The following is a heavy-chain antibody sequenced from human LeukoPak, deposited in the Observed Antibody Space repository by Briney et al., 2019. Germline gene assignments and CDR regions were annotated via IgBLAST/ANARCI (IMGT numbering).Heavy chain of an antibody. CDR1: GGSFXGYY. D-gene: IGHD3-22*01. Sequence: ETLSLTCAVXGGSFXGYYWSWIRQPPGKGLEWIGEINHSGSTNYNPSLKRRVTISVDTSKNQFSLKLSSVTAADTAVYYCARDPHITMIEYGMDVWGQGTTVTVSS. CDR2: INHSGST. V-gene: IGHV4-34*01. CDR3: ARDPHITMIEYGMDV. J-gene: IGHJ6*02.